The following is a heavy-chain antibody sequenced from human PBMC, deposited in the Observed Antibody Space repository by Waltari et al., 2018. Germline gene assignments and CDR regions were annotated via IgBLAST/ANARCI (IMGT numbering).Heavy chain of an antibody. J-gene: IGHJ4*02. D-gene: IGHD2-8*02. V-gene: IGHV3-23*01. Sequence: VRHAPGGGVKWVSTVMGRGDSTWITDSVTGGFTSSRDNSKSTLHLQMRRLRAEDTAMCYCVRYCSGMVCGPRQNDYWGQGPLVTVSS. CDR2: VMGRGDST. CDR3: VRYCSGMVCGPRQNDY.